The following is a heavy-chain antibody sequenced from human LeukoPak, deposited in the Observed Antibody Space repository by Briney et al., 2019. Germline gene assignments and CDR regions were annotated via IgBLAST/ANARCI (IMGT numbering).Heavy chain of an antibody. J-gene: IGHJ5*02. Sequence: SETLSLTCTVSGGSISRGDYFWGWIRQHPGKGLEWIGYIYYSGSTYYNPSLKSRVTISVDTSKNQFSLMLNSVTAADTAMYYCARRGTGRWFDPWGQGTLVTVSS. CDR2: IYYSGST. V-gene: IGHV4-31*03. D-gene: IGHD3-10*01. CDR1: GGSISRGDYF. CDR3: ARRGTGRWFDP.